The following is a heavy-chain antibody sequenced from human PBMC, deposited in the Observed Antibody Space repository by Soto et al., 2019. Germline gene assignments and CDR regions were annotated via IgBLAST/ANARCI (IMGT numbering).Heavy chain of an antibody. Sequence: PGESLKISCQLSRYTFTDYWIGWLRQLPGKVLEWMGIIYPGDSDTRYSPSFQGHVTITVDKSTSTAYLKWNTLKASDTAMYYCARHISNCRYHDYAMESWGQGTTSNVSS. CDR1: RYTFTDYW. CDR3: ARHISNCRYHDYAMES. J-gene: IGHJ6*01. CDR2: IYPGDSDT. V-gene: IGHV5-51*01. D-gene: IGHD4-4*01.